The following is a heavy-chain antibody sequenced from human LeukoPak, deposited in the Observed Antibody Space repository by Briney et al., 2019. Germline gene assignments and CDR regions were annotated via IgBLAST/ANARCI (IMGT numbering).Heavy chain of an antibody. CDR1: GLSVSGNY. CDR2: VYSGGVA. Sequence: GGSLRLSCAASGLSVSGNYMNWVRQAPGKGLDWVSIVYSGGVAYYADSVKGRFMISRDYFTNTVHLQMNSLRDDDTAVYYCARESPGDSNGLDVWGQGTTVVVSS. CDR3: ARESPGDSNGLDV. V-gene: IGHV3-66*01. D-gene: IGHD7-27*01. J-gene: IGHJ6*02.